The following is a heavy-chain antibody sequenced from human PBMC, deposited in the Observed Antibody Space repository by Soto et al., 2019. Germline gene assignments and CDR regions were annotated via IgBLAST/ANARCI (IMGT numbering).Heavy chain of an antibody. Sequence: SETLSLTCAVYGGSFSGYYWSWIRQPPGKGLEWIGEINHSGSTTYNPSLKRRVTISVETSKNQFSLKLSSVTAADTAVYYCARVAEQQLVPYWDYWGQGTPGRVSS. CDR3: ARVAEQQLVPYWDY. CDR1: GGSFSGYY. J-gene: IGHJ4*02. CDR2: INHSGST. V-gene: IGHV4-34*01. D-gene: IGHD6-13*01.